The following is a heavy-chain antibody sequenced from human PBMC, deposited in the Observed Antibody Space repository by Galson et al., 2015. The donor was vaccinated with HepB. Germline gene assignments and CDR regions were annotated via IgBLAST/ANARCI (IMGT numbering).Heavy chain of an antibody. CDR1: RYTFSSYA. D-gene: IGHD5-18*01. CDR2: ISPSGGST. J-gene: IGHJ4*02. V-gene: IGHV3-23*01. CDR3: AKDRLDGYTYGNVFDY. Sequence: SCKASRYTFSSYAMSWVRQAPGKGLEWVSVISPSGGSTYYADSVKGRFTISRDKSKNTVYLQMNSLRAEDTALYYCAKDRLDGYTYGNVFDYWGQGTLVTVSS.